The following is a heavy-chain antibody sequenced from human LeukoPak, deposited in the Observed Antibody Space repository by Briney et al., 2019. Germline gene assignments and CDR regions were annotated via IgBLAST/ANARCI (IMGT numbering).Heavy chain of an antibody. Sequence: QPGGSLRLSCAASGFTLSSYYMHWVRQVPGKGLVWVSCINGDGSSTKYADSVNGRFTISRDNAKNTLYLQVNSLRAEATAVYYCAQGGSPGALDYWGRGTLVTVSS. J-gene: IGHJ4*02. D-gene: IGHD1-26*01. CDR2: INGDGSST. CDR1: GFTLSSYY. V-gene: IGHV3-74*01. CDR3: AQGGSPGALDY.